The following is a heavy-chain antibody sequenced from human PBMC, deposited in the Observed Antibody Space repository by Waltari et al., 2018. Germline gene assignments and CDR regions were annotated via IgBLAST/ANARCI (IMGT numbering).Heavy chain of an antibody. Sequence: QVQLQESGPGLVQSSETLYLTCTVSGVSVSAYFWNWIRQAPGKGPVWIGNIRHTGDTKQNPSIKSRVTMSVDTSRKDFSVRLSSVTAADTAVYYCALWESDWRAFRFWGQGTLGTVSS. V-gene: IGHV4-59*02. J-gene: IGHJ4*03. CDR1: GVSVSAYF. CDR3: ALWESDWRAFRF. D-gene: IGHD3-16*01. CDR2: IRHTGDT.